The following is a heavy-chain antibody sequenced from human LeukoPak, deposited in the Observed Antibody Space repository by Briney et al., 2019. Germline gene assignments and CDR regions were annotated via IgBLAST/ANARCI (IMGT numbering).Heavy chain of an antibody. J-gene: IGHJ4*02. V-gene: IGHV3-30*04. CDR1: GFTFSSYA. CDR2: ISYDGTNK. D-gene: IGHD3/OR15-3a*01. Sequence: GGSLRLSCAASGFTFSSYAMHWVRQAPGKGLEWVAVISYDGTNKYYADSVKGRFTISRDNFKYTLYLQMNSLRTEDTAVYYCARDSGFSGTQRGEYWGQGTLVTVSS. CDR3: ARDSGFSGTQRGEY.